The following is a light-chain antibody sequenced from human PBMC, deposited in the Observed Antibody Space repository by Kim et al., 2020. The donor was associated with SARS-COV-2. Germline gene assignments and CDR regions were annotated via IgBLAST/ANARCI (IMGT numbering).Light chain of an antibody. Sequence: RAAINCKSSQSVLYSSNNKNDLGWYQQKPGQPPKLLIYWASTREAGVPDRFSGSGSGTDFTLTISSLQAEDVAVYYCQQYYSTMYSFGQGTKLEI. CDR3: QQYYSTMYS. CDR1: QSVLYSSNNKND. J-gene: IGKJ2*03. V-gene: IGKV4-1*01. CDR2: WAS.